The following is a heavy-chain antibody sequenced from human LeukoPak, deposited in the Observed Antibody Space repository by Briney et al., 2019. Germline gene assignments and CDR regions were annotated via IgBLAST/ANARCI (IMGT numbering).Heavy chain of an antibody. J-gene: IGHJ3*02. CDR2: ISGSGGST. Sequence: GGSLRLSCAASGFTFSSYAMSWVRQAPGKGLEWVSAISGSGGSTYYADSVKGRFTISRDNSKNTLYLQMNSLRAEDTAVYYCAKGMDIVVVPAANDAFDIWGQGTMVTVFS. CDR1: GFTFSSYA. V-gene: IGHV3-23*01. D-gene: IGHD2-2*03. CDR3: AKGMDIVVVPAANDAFDI.